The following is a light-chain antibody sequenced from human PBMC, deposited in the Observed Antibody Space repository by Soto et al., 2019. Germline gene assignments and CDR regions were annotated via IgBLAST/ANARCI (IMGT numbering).Light chain of an antibody. Sequence: DIQMTQSASSVSASVGDRVTITCRASQSISNYLNWYQQKPGKAPNLLIHAASSLQSGVPPRFSGSGSGTDFTLTISSLQPEDFATYFCQQSYRNPITFGQGTRLEIK. CDR2: AAS. CDR3: QQSYRNPIT. V-gene: IGKV1-39*01. J-gene: IGKJ5*01. CDR1: QSISNY.